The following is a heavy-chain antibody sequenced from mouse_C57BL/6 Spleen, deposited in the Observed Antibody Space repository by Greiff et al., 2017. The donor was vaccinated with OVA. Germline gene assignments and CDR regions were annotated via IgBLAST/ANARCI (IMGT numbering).Heavy chain of an antibody. D-gene: IGHD1-1*01. CDR3: ARMAYYYGSSSAY. CDR1: GFNIKNTY. Sequence: EVQLKDSVAELVRPGASVKLSCTASGFNIKNTYMHWVKQRPEQGLEWIGRIDPANGNTKYAPKFQGKATITADTSSNTAYLQLSSLTSEDTAIYYCARMAYYYGSSSAYWGQGTLVTVSA. CDR2: IDPANGNT. V-gene: IGHV14-3*01. J-gene: IGHJ3*01.